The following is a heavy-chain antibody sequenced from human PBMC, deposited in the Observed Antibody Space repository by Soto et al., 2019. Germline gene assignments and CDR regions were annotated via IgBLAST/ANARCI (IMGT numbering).Heavy chain of an antibody. CDR2: IIPILGIA. Sequence: SVKVSCKASGGTFSSYTISWVRQALGQGLEWMGRIIPILGIANYAQKFQGRVTITADKSTSTAYMELSSLRSEGTAVYYCATVGSGIGYYYMDVWGKGTTVTVSS. CDR3: ATVGSGIGYYYMDV. J-gene: IGHJ6*03. CDR1: GGTFSSYT. V-gene: IGHV1-69*02. D-gene: IGHD3-10*01.